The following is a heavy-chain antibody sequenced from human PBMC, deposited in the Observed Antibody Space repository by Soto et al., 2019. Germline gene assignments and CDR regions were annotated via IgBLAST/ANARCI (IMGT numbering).Heavy chain of an antibody. CDR3: ARGKSSSWLYNWFDP. Sequence: EVQLVESGGGLVQPGGSLRLSCAASGFTVSSNYMSWVRQAPGKGLEWVSVIYSGGSTYYADSVKGRFTISRDNSKNTLYLQMNRLRAEDTAVYYCARGKSSSWLYNWFDPWGQGTLVTVSS. J-gene: IGHJ5*02. V-gene: IGHV3-66*01. CDR1: GFTVSSNY. D-gene: IGHD6-13*01. CDR2: IYSGGST.